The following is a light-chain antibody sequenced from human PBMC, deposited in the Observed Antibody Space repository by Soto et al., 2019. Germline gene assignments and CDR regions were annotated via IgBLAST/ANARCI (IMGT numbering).Light chain of an antibody. Sequence: QSVLTQPPSASGTPGQRVAISCSGSGSNIGSYTANWYQQLPGTAPKLLLYSNNQRPSGVPDRFSGSKSGTSASLAISGLQSEDEADYYCCSYAGSYVFGTGTQLTVL. CDR3: CSYAGSYV. CDR1: GSNIGSYT. V-gene: IGLV1-44*01. J-gene: IGLJ1*01. CDR2: SNN.